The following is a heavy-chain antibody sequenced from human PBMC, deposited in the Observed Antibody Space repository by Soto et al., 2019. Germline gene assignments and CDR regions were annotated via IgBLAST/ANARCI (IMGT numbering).Heavy chain of an antibody. J-gene: IGHJ4*02. CDR2: IGTAGDT. CDR1: GFTFSSYD. CDR3: ARDLGYSYGRPLDY. D-gene: IGHD5-18*01. Sequence: EVQLVESGGGLVQPGGSLRLSCVASGFTFSSYDMHWVRQATGKGLEWVSSIGTAGDTYYQGSVKGRFTSSRENAKNSLYLQMISLRAEDTAVYYCARDLGYSYGRPLDYWGQGTLVTVSS. V-gene: IGHV3-13*01.